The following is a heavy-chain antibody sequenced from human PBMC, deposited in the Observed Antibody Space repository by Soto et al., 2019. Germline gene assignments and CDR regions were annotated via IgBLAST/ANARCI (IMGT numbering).Heavy chain of an antibody. J-gene: IGHJ5*02. CDR1: GYTFTGYG. V-gene: IGHV1-18*01. D-gene: IGHD3-3*01. CDR3: ARGNFIFRADGGNWFEP. CDR2: ISAYNGNT. Sequence: ASVKVSCKASGYTFTGYGISWVRQAPGQGLEWMGWISAYNGNTNYAQKLQGRVTMTTDTSTSTACMELRSLRSDDTAVYYCARGNFIFRADGGNWFEPWGQGTLVTVSS.